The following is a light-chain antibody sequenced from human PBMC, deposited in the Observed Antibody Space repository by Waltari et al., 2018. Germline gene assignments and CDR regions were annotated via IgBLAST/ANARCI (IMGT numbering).Light chain of an antibody. V-gene: IGKV2-30*01. Sequence: EVVMTQSPLSLPVTVGQPASISCRSSQNLVYSDGSIFLNWFHVRPGQSPRRLLYKVSNRDSGVPDRFSGSGSGTVFTLKISRVEAEDVRVYYCMQGTHWPWTFGQGTKVEIK. CDR1: QNLVYSDGSIF. CDR2: KVS. J-gene: IGKJ1*01. CDR3: MQGTHWPWT.